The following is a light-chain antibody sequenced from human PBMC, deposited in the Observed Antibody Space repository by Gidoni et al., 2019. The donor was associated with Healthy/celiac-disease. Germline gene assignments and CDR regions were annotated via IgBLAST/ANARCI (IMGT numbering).Light chain of an antibody. V-gene: IGKV1-27*01. CDR3: QKYNSAPLT. Sequence: DIQLTPSPSSLSASVGDRVTITCRASQGISNYLAWYQQKPGKVPKLLIYAASTLQSGVPSRFSGSGSGTDFTLTISSLQPEDVATYYCQKYNSAPLTFXPXTKVDIK. CDR1: QGISNY. CDR2: AAS. J-gene: IGKJ3*01.